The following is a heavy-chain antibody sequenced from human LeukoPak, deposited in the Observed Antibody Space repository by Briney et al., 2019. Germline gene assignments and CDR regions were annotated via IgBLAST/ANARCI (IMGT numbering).Heavy chain of an antibody. D-gene: IGHD5-18*01. CDR2: IYHSGST. V-gene: IGHV4-4*02. Sequence: SGTLSLTCAVSGGSISSSNWWSWVRQPPGKGLEWIGEIYHSGSTNYNPSLKSRVTISVDKSKNQFSLKLSSVTAADTAVYYCARAPESGYSYGPRFDYWGQGTLVTVSS. J-gene: IGHJ4*02. CDR3: ARAPESGYSYGPRFDY. CDR1: GGSISSSNW.